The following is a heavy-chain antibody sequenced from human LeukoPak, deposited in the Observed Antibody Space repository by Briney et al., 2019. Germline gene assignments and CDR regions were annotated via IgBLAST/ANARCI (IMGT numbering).Heavy chain of an antibody. CDR1: GYSISSGYY. D-gene: IGHD3-10*01. CDR3: ARDVLRYGSGNFFDY. CDR2: IYYSGST. V-gene: IGHV4-38-2*02. J-gene: IGHJ4*02. Sequence: SETLSLTCTVSGYSISSGYYWGWIRQPPGKGLEWIGSIYYSGSTYYNPPLKSRVTISVDTSKNQFSLKLSSVTAADTAVYYCARDVLRYGSGNFFDYWGQGTLVTVSS.